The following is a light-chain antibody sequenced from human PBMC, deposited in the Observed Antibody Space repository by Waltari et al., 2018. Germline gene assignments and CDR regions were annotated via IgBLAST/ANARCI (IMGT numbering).Light chain of an antibody. CDR3: QVWDGSTDVV. J-gene: IGLJ2*01. CDR2: DDS. V-gene: IGLV3-21*02. CDR1: NIGSKS. Sequence: SYVLTQPPSVSVAPGQTARVTCGGNNIGSKSVHWYQQRPGQAPILVLYDDSDRPSGIPDRFSGSNSGNTATLTISRVAAGDEADYYCQVWDGSTDVVFGGGTKLTVL.